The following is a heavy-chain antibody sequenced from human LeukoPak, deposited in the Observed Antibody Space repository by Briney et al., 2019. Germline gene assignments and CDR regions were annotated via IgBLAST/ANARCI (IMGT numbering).Heavy chain of an antibody. CDR2: ISAYNGNT. J-gene: IGHJ4*02. Sequence: VASVKVSCKASGYTFTNYGISWVRQAPGQGLEWMGWISAYNGNTNYAQKLQDRVTMTTDTSTSTAYMGVRSLRSDDTAVYYCARGAYCGGDCYQRSLDYWGQGALVTVSS. CDR3: ARGAYCGGDCYQRSLDY. D-gene: IGHD2-21*02. V-gene: IGHV1-18*01. CDR1: GYTFTNYG.